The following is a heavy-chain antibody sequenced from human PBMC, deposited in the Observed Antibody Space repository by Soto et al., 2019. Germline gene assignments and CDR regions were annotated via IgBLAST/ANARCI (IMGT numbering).Heavy chain of an antibody. CDR3: ARRYGSVFDF. CDR1: GGSISSYY. J-gene: IGHJ4*02. D-gene: IGHD6-19*01. Sequence: QVQLQESGPGLVKPSETLSLTCTVSGGSISSYYWSWIRQPPGKGLEWIGYIYYSGSTNYNPSLKSRATISVDTSKNQFSLKLSSVTAADTAVYYCARRYGSVFDFWGQGTLVTVSS. V-gene: IGHV4-59*01. CDR2: IYYSGST.